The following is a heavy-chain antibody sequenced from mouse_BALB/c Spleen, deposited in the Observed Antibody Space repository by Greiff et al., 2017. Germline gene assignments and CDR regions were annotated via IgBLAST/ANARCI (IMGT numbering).Heavy chain of an antibody. V-gene: IGHV1-7*01. CDR2: INPSTGYT. J-gene: IGHJ2*01. CDR3: ARKDSYYYFDY. CDR1: GYTFTSYW. D-gene: IGHD2-12*01. Sequence: QVQLQQSGAELAKPGASVKMSCKASGYTFTSYWMHWVKQRPGQGLEWIGYINPSTGYTEYNQKFKDKATLTADKSSSTAYMQLSSLTSEDSAVYYCARKDSYYYFDYWGQGTTLTVSS.